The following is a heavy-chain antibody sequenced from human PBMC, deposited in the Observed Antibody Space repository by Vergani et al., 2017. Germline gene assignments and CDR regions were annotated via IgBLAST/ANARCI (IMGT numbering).Heavy chain of an antibody. D-gene: IGHD2-2*01. CDR2: LNKNNYYI. V-gene: IGHV3-21*01. CDR1: GFSLSTYT. Sequence: EVQLVESGGGLVNPGGCLTLSCVASGFSLSTYTFNWVRQAPGGGLEWVSSLNKNNYYIYYADSVKGRFTISRDNSKNTLYLQMNSLRAEDTAVYYCASSKDPGTFDYWGQGTLVTVSS. J-gene: IGHJ4*02. CDR3: ASSKDPGTFDY.